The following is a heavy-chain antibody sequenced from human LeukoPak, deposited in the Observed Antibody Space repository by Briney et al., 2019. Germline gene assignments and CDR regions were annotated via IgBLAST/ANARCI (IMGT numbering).Heavy chain of an antibody. Sequence: GGSLRLSCAASGFTSSSYWMHWVRQAPGKGLVWVSRINSDGSSTSYADSVKGRFTISRDNAKNTLYLQMNSLRAEDTAVYYCARSGGSYYSFDYWGQGTLVTVSS. CDR3: ARSGGSYYSFDY. V-gene: IGHV3-74*01. D-gene: IGHD1-26*01. CDR2: INSDGSST. J-gene: IGHJ4*02. CDR1: GFTSSSYW.